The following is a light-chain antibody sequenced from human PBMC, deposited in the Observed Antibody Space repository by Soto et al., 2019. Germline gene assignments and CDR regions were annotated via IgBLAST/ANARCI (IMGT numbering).Light chain of an antibody. Sequence: DIQMTQSPSSLSASVGDRVTITCRASQSISSYLNWYQQKPGKAPKLLSYAASSLQSGVPSRFSGSGSATDFTLTISSLQPEDFSTYYCQHSYSTLWTFGQGTKVEVK. J-gene: IGKJ1*01. CDR2: AAS. CDR3: QHSYSTLWT. CDR1: QSISSY. V-gene: IGKV1-39*01.